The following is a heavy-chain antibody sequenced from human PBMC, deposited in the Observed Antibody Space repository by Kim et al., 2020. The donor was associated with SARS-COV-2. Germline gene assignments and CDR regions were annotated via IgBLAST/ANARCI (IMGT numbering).Heavy chain of an antibody. CDR3: AKGEYYYDSSGYEL. D-gene: IGHD3-22*01. CDR2: ISGSAGST. Sequence: LSLTCAASGFTFSTYAMSWVRQAPGKGLEWVSAISGSAGSTYYADSVKGRFTVSRDNSKSTLYLQMNSLRAEDTAVYYCAKGEYYYDSSGYELWGQGTMGTVSS. CDR1: GFTFSTYA. J-gene: IGHJ4*02. V-gene: IGHV3-23*01.